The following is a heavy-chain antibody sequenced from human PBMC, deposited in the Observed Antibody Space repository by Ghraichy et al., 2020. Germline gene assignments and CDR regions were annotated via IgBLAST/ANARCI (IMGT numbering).Heavy chain of an antibody. Sequence: GGSLRLSCAVSGITFSDTWMSWVRQTPGKGLEWVGRIKRKSDGETTSYAAPVKGRFSIARDDSKSTLYLQMDSLKTEDTGVYYCTSDTEASSSYAHDYWGQGILVTVSS. D-gene: IGHD3-16*01. CDR2: IKRKSDGETT. J-gene: IGHJ4*02. CDR1: GITFSDTW. CDR3: TSDTEASSSYAHDY. V-gene: IGHV3-15*06.